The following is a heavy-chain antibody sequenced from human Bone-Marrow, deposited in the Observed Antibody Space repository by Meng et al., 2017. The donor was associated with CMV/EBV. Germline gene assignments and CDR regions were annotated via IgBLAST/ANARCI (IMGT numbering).Heavy chain of an antibody. CDR2: ISSSGSTI. CDR3: AKSEDVIMVPTGFYYYAMDV. V-gene: IGHV3-48*03. D-gene: IGHD3-10*01. Sequence: LSLTCTVSGGSISSYYWSWVRQAPGKGLEWVSYISSSGSTIYYADSVKGRFTISRDNAKNSLYLQMNSLRVDDTAVYYCAKSEDVIMVPTGFYYYAMDVWGQGTTVTVSS. J-gene: IGHJ6*02. CDR1: GGSISSYY.